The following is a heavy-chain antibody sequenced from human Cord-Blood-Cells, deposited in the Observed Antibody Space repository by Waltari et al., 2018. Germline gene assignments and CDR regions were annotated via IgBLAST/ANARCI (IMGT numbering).Heavy chain of an antibody. CDR2: IYHSGST. Sequence: QVQLQESGPGLVKPSETLSLTCAVSGYSISSGYYWGWIRQPPGQGLEWIGSIYHSGSTYYTPSRKGRVTISVETSKTQFSLKLSSVTAADTAVYYCARIRRDGYNYYFDYWGQGTLVTVSS. J-gene: IGHJ4*02. CDR1: GYSISSGYY. V-gene: IGHV4-38-2*01. CDR3: ARIRRDGYNYYFDY. D-gene: IGHD5-12*01.